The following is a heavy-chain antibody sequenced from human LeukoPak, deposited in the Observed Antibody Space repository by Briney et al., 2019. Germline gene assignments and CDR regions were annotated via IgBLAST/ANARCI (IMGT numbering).Heavy chain of an antibody. CDR1: GGSSSGYY. V-gene: IGHV4-34*01. Sequence: SETLSLTCAVYGGSSSGYYWSWIRQPPGKGLEWIGEINHSGSTNYNPSLKSRVTISVDTSKNQFSLKLSSVTAADTAVYYCASEDYAFDYWGQGTLVTVSS. CDR3: ASEDYAFDY. CDR2: INHSGST. J-gene: IGHJ4*02. D-gene: IGHD4-17*01.